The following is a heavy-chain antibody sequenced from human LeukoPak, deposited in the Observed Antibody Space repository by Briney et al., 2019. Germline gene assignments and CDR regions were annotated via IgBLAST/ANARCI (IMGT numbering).Heavy chain of an antibody. CDR3: AREDSLSHYFDY. CDR2: IYSGGNT. D-gene: IGHD3-22*01. CDR1: GFTVSSNY. Sequence: GGSLRLSCAASGFTVSSNYMNWVRQAPGKGLEWVSIIYSGGNTYYADSVKGRFTISRDNSKNTLYLQMNSLRAEDTAVYYCAREDSLSHYFDYWGQGTLVTVSS. J-gene: IGHJ4*02. V-gene: IGHV3-66*01.